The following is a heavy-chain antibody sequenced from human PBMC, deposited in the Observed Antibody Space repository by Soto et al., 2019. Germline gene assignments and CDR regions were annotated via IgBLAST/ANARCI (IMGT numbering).Heavy chain of an antibody. CDR2: ISYDGSNK. Sequence: GGSLRLSCAASGCTFSSYARHWVRQVPGKGLEWVAVISYDGSNKYYADSVKGRFTISRDNSKNTLYLQMNSLRAEDTAVYYCARYGYYDILTGYYTRFDPWGQGTLVTVSS. CDR3: ARYGYYDILTGYYTRFDP. CDR1: GCTFSSYA. J-gene: IGHJ5*02. V-gene: IGHV3-30-3*01. D-gene: IGHD3-9*01.